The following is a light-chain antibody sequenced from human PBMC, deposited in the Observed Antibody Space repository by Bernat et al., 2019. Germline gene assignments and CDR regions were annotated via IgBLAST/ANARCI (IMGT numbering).Light chain of an antibody. CDR1: QSVSSY. Sequence: EIVLTQSPATLSLSPGERATLSCRASQSVSSYLAWYQHKPGQAPRLLIYDASNRATGIPARFSGSGSGTDFTLTISSLEPEDFAVYSCQQRSNLPITFGKVTRLVIK. CDR3: QQRSNLPIT. J-gene: IGKJ5*01. V-gene: IGKV3-11*01. CDR2: DAS.